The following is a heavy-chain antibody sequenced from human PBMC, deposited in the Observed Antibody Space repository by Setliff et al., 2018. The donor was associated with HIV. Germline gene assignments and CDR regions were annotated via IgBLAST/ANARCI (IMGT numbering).Heavy chain of an antibody. Sequence: GGSLRLSCEASGFNFDLYGFHWVRQAPGKGLEWVAVVSYDGTYKNYADSVKGRFTISRDNSRSTVYVQMNSLRAEDTAVYFCARDLTTIVTRKVFDIWGQGTMVTVSS. J-gene: IGHJ3*02. CDR3: ARDLTTIVTRKVFDI. CDR1: GFNFDLYG. CDR2: VSYDGTYK. D-gene: IGHD4-17*01. V-gene: IGHV3-30*04.